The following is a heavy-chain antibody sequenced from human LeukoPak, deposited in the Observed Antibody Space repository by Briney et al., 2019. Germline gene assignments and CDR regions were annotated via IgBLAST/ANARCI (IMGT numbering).Heavy chain of an antibody. CDR2: XXSNGGST. Sequence: GGSLRLSCSASGFTFSSYAMHWVRQAPGKGLXXXXXXXSNGGSTYYADSVKGRFTISRDNSKNTLYLQMSSLRAEDTAVYYCVKDYYDSSGYYPFDYWGQGTQVTVSS. D-gene: IGHD3-22*01. CDR3: VKDYYDSSGYYPFDY. CDR1: GFTFSSYA. V-gene: IGHV3-64D*09. J-gene: IGHJ4*02.